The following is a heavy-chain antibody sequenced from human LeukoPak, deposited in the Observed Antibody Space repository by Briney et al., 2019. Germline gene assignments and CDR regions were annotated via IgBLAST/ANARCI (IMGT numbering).Heavy chain of an antibody. V-gene: IGHV3-53*01. D-gene: IGHD3-16*01. J-gene: IGHJ5*02. CDR3: VGGGKS. CDR1: GLSVSSTY. CDR2: IYSGGGT. Sequence: GGSLRLSCAASGLSVSSTYMTWVRHAPGKGLECVSVIYSGGGTNHADALKGRFSISRDNYKNTLYLQMNGLRVEDTAVYYCVGGGKSWGQGTLVTVSS.